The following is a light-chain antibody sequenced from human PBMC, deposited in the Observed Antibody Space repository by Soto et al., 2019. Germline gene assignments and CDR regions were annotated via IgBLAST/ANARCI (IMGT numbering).Light chain of an antibody. CDR1: NGDIGGYNY. Sequence: QSALAQPASVSGSPRQSITISCTGTNGDIGGYNYVSWYQQRPGKAPKLIIYGVSNRPSGVSTRFSGSKSGNTASLTISGLQAEDEADYYCSSYTITSALYVFGTGTRSPS. CDR3: SSYTITSALYV. V-gene: IGLV2-14*01. CDR2: GVS. J-gene: IGLJ1*01.